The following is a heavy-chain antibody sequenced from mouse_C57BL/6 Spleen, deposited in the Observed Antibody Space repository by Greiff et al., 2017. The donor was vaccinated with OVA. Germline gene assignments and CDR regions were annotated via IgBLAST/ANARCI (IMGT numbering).Heavy chain of an antibody. CDR2: INPSSSYT. J-gene: IGHJ1*03. V-gene: IGHV1-7*01. CDR1: GYTFTSYW. CDR3: ARPKAIATRYFDV. Sequence: QVQLQLSGAELAKPGASVKLSCKASGYTFTSYWMHWVKQRPGQGLEWIGYINPSSSYTKYNQKFKDKATLTADKSSSTAYMPLSSLTYEDSAVYYCARPKAIATRYFDVWGTGTTVTVSS. D-gene: IGHD2-12*01.